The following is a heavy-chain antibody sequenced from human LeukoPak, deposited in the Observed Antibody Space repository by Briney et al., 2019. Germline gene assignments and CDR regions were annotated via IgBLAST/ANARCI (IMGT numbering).Heavy chain of an antibody. V-gene: IGHV3-23*01. CDR3: TRNGGGLGY. Sequence: GGSLRPSCAASGFTFSNYDMIWVRQAPGKGLEWVSSIHAIGGGGHTYSADSVKGRFTTSRDDSKNTLFLQMHSLTAEDTAVYYCTRNGGGLGYWGQGALVTVSS. J-gene: IGHJ4*02. CDR1: GFTFSNYD. D-gene: IGHD3-16*01. CDR2: IHAIGGGGHT.